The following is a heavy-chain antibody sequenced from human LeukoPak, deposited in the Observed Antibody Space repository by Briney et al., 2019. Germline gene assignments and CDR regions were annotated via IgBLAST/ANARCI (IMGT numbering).Heavy chain of an antibody. V-gene: IGHV4-34*01. D-gene: IGHD4-17*01. CDR2: INHSGST. Sequence: SETLSLTCAVYGGSFSGYYWSWIRQPPGKGLEWIGEINHSGSTNYNPSLKSRVTISVGTSKNQFSLKLSSVTPADTAVYYCARGDDHDYGDLYFDYWGQGTLVTASS. CDR1: GGSFSGYY. J-gene: IGHJ4*02. CDR3: ARGDDHDYGDLYFDY.